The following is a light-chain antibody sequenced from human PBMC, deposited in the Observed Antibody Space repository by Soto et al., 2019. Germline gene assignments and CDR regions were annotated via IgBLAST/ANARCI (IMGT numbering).Light chain of an antibody. CDR1: QDISNF. CDR3: QQYDDLPFT. V-gene: IGKV1-33*01. J-gene: IGKJ3*01. CDR2: DAS. Sequence: DIQMTQSPSSLSASVGDRVTVTCQASQDISNFLNWYQQKPGRAPRLLIYDASNLETGVPSRFSGNGSGTHFTFTITSLQPEDFATYYCQQYDDLPFTFGPGTMVDFK.